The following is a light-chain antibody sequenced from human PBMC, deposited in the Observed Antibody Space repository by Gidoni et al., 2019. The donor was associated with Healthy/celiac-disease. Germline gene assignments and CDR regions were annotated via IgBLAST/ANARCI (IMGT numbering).Light chain of an antibody. Sequence: EIVMTQSPATLSVSPGERATLSCRASQSVSSNLAWYQQKPGQAPRLLIYVASTRATGIPARFSGSGSGTEFTLTISSLQSEDFAVYYCQQYSNWPPVTFGPGTKVDIK. CDR2: VAS. CDR3: QQYSNWPPVT. V-gene: IGKV3-15*01. CDR1: QSVSSN. J-gene: IGKJ3*01.